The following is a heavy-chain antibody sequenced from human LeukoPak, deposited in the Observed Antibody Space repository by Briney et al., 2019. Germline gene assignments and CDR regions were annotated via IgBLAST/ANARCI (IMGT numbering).Heavy chain of an antibody. J-gene: IGHJ2*01. Sequence: GESLKIYCKGSGYRFTNYWIGWVRQMPGKGLEWMGIIYPGDSNTRYSPSFQGQVTISADKSINTAYVQWSSLKASDTAMYYCARRVVNNRNWYFNLWGRGTLVTVSS. D-gene: IGHD4-23*01. CDR1: GYRFTNYW. CDR3: ARRVVNNRNWYFNL. V-gene: IGHV5-51*01. CDR2: IYPGDSNT.